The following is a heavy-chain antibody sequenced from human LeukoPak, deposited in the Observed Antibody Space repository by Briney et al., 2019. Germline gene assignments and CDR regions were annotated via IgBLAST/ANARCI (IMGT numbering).Heavy chain of an antibody. J-gene: IGHJ5*02. CDR2: IYTSGST. CDR1: GGSISSYY. V-gene: IGHV4-4*07. D-gene: IGHD6-6*01. Sequence: SETLSLTCTVSGGSISSYYWSWIRQPAGKGLEWIGRIYTSGSTNYNPSLKSRVTMSVDTSKNQFSLKLSSVTAADTAVYCCASRFSSSSGFDPWGQGTLVTVSS. CDR3: ASRFSSSSGFDP.